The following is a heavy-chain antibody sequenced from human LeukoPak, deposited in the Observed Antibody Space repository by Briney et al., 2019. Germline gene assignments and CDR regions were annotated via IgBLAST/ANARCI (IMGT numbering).Heavy chain of an antibody. Sequence: SVKVSCKASGGAFSSYAISWVRQAPGQGLEWMGGIIPIFGTANYAQKFQGRVTITTDESTSTAYMELSSLRSEDTAVYYCARPLNYYDSSGYFLDAFDIWGQGTMVTVSS. V-gene: IGHV1-69*05. J-gene: IGHJ3*02. CDR1: GGAFSSYA. CDR3: ARPLNYYDSSGYFLDAFDI. D-gene: IGHD3-22*01. CDR2: IIPIFGTA.